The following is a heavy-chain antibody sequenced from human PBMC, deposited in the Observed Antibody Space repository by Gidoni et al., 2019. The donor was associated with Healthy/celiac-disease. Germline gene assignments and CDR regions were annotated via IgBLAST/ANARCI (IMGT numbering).Heavy chain of an antibody. CDR1: GYTFTSYY. V-gene: IGHV1-46*01. D-gene: IGHD3-10*01. CDR3: AKELLWFGEPVGFDY. J-gene: IGHJ4*02. CDR2: INPSGGST. Sequence: QVQLVQSGAEVKKPGASVKVSCKASGYTFTSYYMHWVRQAPGQGLEWMGIINPSGGSTSYAQKFQGRVTMTRDTSTSTVYMELSSLRSEDTAVYYCAKELLWFGEPVGFDYWGQGTLVTVSS.